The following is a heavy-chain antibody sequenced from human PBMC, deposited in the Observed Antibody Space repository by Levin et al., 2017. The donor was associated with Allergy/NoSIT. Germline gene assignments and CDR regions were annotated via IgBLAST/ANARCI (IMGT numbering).Heavy chain of an antibody. Sequence: TSETLSLTCSVSGGSISSYYWSWIRQPAEKGLEWIGRVHASGSTDYNPSLKSRVTISVDTSKNQFSLKLSSVTAADTAIYYCARKGEDSRGFDYWGQGILVSVSS. CDR1: GGSISSYY. CDR3: ARKGEDSRGFDY. CDR2: VHASGST. V-gene: IGHV4-4*07. J-gene: IGHJ4*02. D-gene: IGHD3-22*01.